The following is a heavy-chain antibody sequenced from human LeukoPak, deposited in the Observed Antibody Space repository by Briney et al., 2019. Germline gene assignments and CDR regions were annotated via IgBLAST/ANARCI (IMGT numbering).Heavy chain of an antibody. CDR1: GFTLSSYA. V-gene: IGHV3-30-3*01. D-gene: IGHD5-18*01. CDR2: ISYDGSNK. Sequence: GGSLRLSCAASGFTLSSYAMHWVRQAPGKGLEWVAVISYDGSNKYYADSVKGRFTISRDNSKNMVFLQVNSLRAEDTAVYYCARDHGYTYSKDRFDYWGQGTLVTVSS. CDR3: ARDHGYTYSKDRFDY. J-gene: IGHJ4*02.